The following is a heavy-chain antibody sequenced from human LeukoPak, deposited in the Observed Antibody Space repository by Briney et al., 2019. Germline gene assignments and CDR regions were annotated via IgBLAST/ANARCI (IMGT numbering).Heavy chain of an antibody. Sequence: PSETLSLTCTASGGSISSYYWSWIRQPPGKGLEWIGYIYYSGSAHYNSSLKSRVTIVVDMSKNQFSLKLSSVTAADTAVYYCARGYGDYGDFWYFDLWGRGTLVTASS. CDR2: IYYSGSA. D-gene: IGHD4-17*01. CDR1: GGSISSYY. V-gene: IGHV4-59*01. CDR3: ARGYGDYGDFWYFDL. J-gene: IGHJ2*01.